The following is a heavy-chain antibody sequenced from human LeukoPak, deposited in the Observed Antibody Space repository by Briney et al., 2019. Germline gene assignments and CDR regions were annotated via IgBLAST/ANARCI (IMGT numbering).Heavy chain of an antibody. CDR3: ATDLSYYYDSSGYGFDY. V-gene: IGHV1-24*01. Sequence: ASVKVSCKVSGYTLTELSMHWVRQAPGKGLEWMGGFDPEDGETIYAQKFQGRVTMTEDTSTDTAYMELSSLRSEDTAVYYCATDLSYYYDSSGYGFDYWGQGTLVTVSS. D-gene: IGHD3-22*01. J-gene: IGHJ4*02. CDR1: GYTLTELS. CDR2: FDPEDGET.